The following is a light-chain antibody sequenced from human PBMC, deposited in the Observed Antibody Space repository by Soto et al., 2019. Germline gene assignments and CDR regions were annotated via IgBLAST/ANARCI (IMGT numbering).Light chain of an antibody. CDR1: QSVSSNF. CDR2: GSS. J-gene: IGKJ4*01. Sequence: EIVLTQSPGTLSLSPGERATLSCRASQSVSSNFLAWYQLRPGQATRLLIYGSSSRATGIPDRFSGSGSGTDFTLTISRLEPEDFAVYFCHQYSSSITFGGGTRVEVK. CDR3: HQYSSSIT. V-gene: IGKV3-20*01.